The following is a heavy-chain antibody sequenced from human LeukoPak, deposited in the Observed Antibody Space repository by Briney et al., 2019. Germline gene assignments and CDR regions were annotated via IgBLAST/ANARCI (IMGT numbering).Heavy chain of an antibody. J-gene: IGHJ6*02. CDR2: INHSGST. CDR3: ARGVPSGIAVAGTIDYYYGMDV. CDR1: GGSFSGYY. D-gene: IGHD6-19*01. Sequence: PSETLSLTCAVYGGSFSGYYWSWIRQPPGEGLEWIGEINHSGSTNYNPSLKSRVTISVDTSKNQFSLKLSSVTAADTAVYYCARGVPSGIAVAGTIDYYYGMDVWGQGTTVTVSS. V-gene: IGHV4-34*01.